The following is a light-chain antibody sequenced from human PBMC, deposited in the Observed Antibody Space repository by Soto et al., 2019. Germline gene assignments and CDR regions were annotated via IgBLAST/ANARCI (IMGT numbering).Light chain of an antibody. Sequence: QSVLTQPPSVSAAPGQKVTISCSGSSSNIGNNYVSWYQQLPGTAPKLLIYENNKRPSGIPDRFSGSKSGTSATLGITGLQTGDEADYYCGTWDSSQSAAGYVFGTGTKVTVL. V-gene: IGLV1-51*02. J-gene: IGLJ1*01. CDR1: SSNIGNNY. CDR2: ENN. CDR3: GTWDSSQSAAGYV.